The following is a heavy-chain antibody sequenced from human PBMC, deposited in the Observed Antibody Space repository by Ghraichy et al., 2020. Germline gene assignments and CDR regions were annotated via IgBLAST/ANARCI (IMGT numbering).Heavy chain of an antibody. CDR3: AKEAYSVRTFFDY. V-gene: IGHV3-23*01. CDR2: ISGNGAGT. CDR1: GFTFSTYG. J-gene: IGHJ4*02. Sequence: LSLTCAASGFTFSTYGMSWVRQAPGMGLEWVSGISGNGAGTYYADSVKGRLTISRDNSKNTVYLQMSSLRAEDTAVYYCAKEAYSVRTFFDYWGQGTLVTVSS. D-gene: IGHD2-21*01.